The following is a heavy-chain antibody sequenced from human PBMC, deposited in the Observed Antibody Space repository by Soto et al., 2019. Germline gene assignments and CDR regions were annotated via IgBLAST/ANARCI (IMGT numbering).Heavy chain of an antibody. V-gene: IGHV1-3*01. Sequence: ASVKVSCKASGYTFTSYAMHWVRQAPGQRLEWMGWINAGNANTKYSQKFQGRVTFTRDTSASTAYMELSSLRSEDTAVYYCARAPSWYSFDYWGQGTLVTVSS. CDR1: GYTFTSYA. CDR2: INAGNANT. D-gene: IGHD6-13*01. CDR3: ARAPSWYSFDY. J-gene: IGHJ4*02.